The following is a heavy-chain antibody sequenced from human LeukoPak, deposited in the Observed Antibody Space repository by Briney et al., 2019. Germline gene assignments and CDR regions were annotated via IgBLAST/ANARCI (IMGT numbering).Heavy chain of an antibody. CDR1: GFTFSSYG. Sequence: GGSLRLSCAASGFTFSSYGMHWVRQAPGKGLEWVAVISYDGSNKYYADSVKGRFTISRDNSKNTLYLQMNSLRAEDTAVYYCVRDRAYAFDFWGQGAMVTVSS. D-gene: IGHD2-21*01. CDR2: ISYDGSNK. V-gene: IGHV3-30*03. J-gene: IGHJ3*01. CDR3: VRDRAYAFDF.